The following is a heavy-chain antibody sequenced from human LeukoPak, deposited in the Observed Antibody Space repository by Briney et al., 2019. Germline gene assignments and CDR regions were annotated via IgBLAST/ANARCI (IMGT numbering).Heavy chain of an antibody. CDR3: ARGPFYGDKPIDY. CDR1: GFTFSSYA. V-gene: IGHV3-64*01. CDR2: ISSNGGST. Sequence: GGSLRLSCAASGFTFSSYAMHWVRQAPGKGLEYVSTISSNGGSTYYANSVKGRFTISRVNSKNTLYLQMGSLTPEDMAVYYCARGPFYGDKPIDYWGQGTLVTVSS. D-gene: IGHD4-17*01. J-gene: IGHJ4*02.